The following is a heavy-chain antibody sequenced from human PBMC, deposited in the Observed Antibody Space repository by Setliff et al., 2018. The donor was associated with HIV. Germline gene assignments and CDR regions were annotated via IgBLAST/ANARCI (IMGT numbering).Heavy chain of an antibody. CDR1: GFIFGDYH. D-gene: IGHD2-21*01. CDR2: IKTQPSNYAT. J-gene: IGHJ5*02. V-gene: IGHV3-73*01. CDR3: AASADGDCATTSCTNWFDP. Sequence: PGGSLRLSCAASGFIFGDYHMDWVRRASGKGLEWVGRIKTQPSNYATAYGASMEDRFTISRDDSKSTAYLQLSSLKVEDTAVYFCAASADGDCATTSCTNWFDPWGQGTLVTVSS.